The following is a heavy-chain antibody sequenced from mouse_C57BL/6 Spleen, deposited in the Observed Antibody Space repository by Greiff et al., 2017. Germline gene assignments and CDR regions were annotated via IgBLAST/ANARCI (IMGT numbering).Heavy chain of an antibody. J-gene: IGHJ3*01. Sequence: QVQLQQSGPELVKPGASVKISCKASGYAFSSSWMNWVKQRPGKGLEWIGRIYPGDGDTNYNGKFKGKATLTADKSSSTAYMQLSSLTSEDSAVYFCARGDYGSSYDRFAYWGQGTLVTVSA. D-gene: IGHD1-1*01. CDR3: ARGDYGSSYDRFAY. V-gene: IGHV1-82*01. CDR1: GYAFSSSW. CDR2: IYPGDGDT.